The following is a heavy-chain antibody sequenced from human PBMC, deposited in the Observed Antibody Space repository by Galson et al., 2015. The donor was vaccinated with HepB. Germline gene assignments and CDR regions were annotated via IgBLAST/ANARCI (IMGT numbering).Heavy chain of an antibody. CDR3: TTGPVWFREFLNDY. Sequence: SLRLSCAASGFTFSNAWMSWVRQAPGKGLEWVGRIKSKTDGGTTDYAAPVKGRFTISRDDSKNTLYLQMNSLKTEDTAVYYCTTGPVWFREFLNDYWGQGTLVTVSS. CDR2: IKSKTDGGTT. V-gene: IGHV3-15*01. CDR1: GFTFSNAW. D-gene: IGHD3-10*01. J-gene: IGHJ4*02.